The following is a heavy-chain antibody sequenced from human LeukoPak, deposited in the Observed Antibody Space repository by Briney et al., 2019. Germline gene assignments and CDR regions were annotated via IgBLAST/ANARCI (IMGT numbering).Heavy chain of an antibody. Sequence: PGGSLRLSCAASGFTFDDYAMHWVRHAPGKGLEWVSGISWNSGSIGYADPVKGRFTISRDNAKNSLYLQMNSLRAEDTALYYCAKDMGFWSGYYLFDYWGQGTLVTVSS. CDR3: AKDMGFWSGYYLFDY. CDR2: ISWNSGSI. V-gene: IGHV3-9*01. CDR1: GFTFDDYA. D-gene: IGHD3-3*01. J-gene: IGHJ4*02.